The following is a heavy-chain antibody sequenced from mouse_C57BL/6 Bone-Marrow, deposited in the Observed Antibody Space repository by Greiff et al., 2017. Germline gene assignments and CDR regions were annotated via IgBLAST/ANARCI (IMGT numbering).Heavy chain of an antibody. CDR1: GYTFTSYG. J-gene: IGHJ1*03. CDR2: IYPRSGNT. Sequence: VQLQQSGAELARPGASVKLSCKASGYTFTSYGISWVKQRTGQGLEWIGEIYPRSGNTYYNEKFKGKATLTADKSSSTAYMELRSLTSEDSAVYFCARSVYYGSSYGGYFDVWGTGTTVTVSS. D-gene: IGHD1-1*01. V-gene: IGHV1-81*01. CDR3: ARSVYYGSSYGGYFDV.